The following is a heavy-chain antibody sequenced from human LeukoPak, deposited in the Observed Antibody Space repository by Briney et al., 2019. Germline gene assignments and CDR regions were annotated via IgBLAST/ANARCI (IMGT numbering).Heavy chain of an antibody. Sequence: ASVKVSCKASGYIFTDYYMHWVRQAPGQELGWMGRINPNSGGTNYAQKFQGRVTMTRDTSISTAYTELSSLRSEDTATYYCARGAWGEVSFDYWGQGTLVTVSS. V-gene: IGHV1/OR15-1*01. CDR2: INPNSGGT. CDR1: GYIFTDYY. D-gene: IGHD3-16*01. J-gene: IGHJ4*02. CDR3: ARGAWGEVSFDY.